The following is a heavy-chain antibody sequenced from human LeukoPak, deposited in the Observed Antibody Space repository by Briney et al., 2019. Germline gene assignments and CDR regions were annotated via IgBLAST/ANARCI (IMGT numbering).Heavy chain of an antibody. V-gene: IGHV4-34*01. CDR1: GGSFSGYY. CDR2: INHSGST. Sequence: PSETLSLTCAVYGGSFSGYYWSWIRQPPGKGLEWIGEINHSGSTNYNPSLKSRVTISVDTSKNQFSLKLSSVTAADTAVYYCARGWINYDSYYYYMDVWDKGTTVTVSS. CDR3: ARGWINYDSYYYYMDV. J-gene: IGHJ6*03. D-gene: IGHD3-22*01.